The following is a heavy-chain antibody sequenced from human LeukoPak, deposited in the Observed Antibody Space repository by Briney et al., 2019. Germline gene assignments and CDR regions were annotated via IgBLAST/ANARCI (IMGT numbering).Heavy chain of an antibody. V-gene: IGHV4-4*07. CDR2: IYTSGST. CDR3: ARDRVATAGFDY. J-gene: IGHJ4*02. Sequence: PSETLSLTCTVSGASISSYYWSWIRQPAGKGLEWIGRIYTSGSTDYNPSLKSRVTMSVDTSKNQFSLKLSSVTAADTAMYYCARDRVATAGFDYWGQGILVTVSS. D-gene: IGHD6-13*01. CDR1: GASISSYY.